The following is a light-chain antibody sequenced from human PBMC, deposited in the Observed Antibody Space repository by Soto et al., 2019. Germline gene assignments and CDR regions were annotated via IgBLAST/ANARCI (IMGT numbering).Light chain of an antibody. CDR1: QSVSSSY. CDR2: GAS. CDR3: QQYASS. J-gene: IGKJ4*01. V-gene: IGKV3-20*01. Sequence: EIVLTQSPGTLSLSPGERATLSCRASQSVSSSYLAWYQQKPGQAPRLLIYGASSRATGIPDRFSGSGSGIDFTHTISRLEPEDFAVYYCQQYASSFGGGTKVEIK.